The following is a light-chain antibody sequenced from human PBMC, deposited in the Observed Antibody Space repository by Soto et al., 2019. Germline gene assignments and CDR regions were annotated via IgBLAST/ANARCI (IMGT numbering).Light chain of an antibody. J-gene: IGLJ3*02. CDR3: LLCYTGVPWV. CDR2: DTS. CDR1: TGAVTSGHY. Sequence: QAVVTQEPSLTVSPGGTVTLTCGSSTGAVTSGHYPYWFQQKPGQAPRTLIYDTSNKHSWTPARFSGSLLGGKAALTLSGAQPEDEAEYYCLLCYTGVPWVFGGGTKLTVL. V-gene: IGLV7-46*01.